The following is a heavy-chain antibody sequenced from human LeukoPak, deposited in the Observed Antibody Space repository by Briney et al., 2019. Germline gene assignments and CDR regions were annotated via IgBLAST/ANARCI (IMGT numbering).Heavy chain of an antibody. J-gene: IGHJ2*01. CDR3: ARHASNWFRRDFWYFDL. V-gene: IGHV3-48*01. CDR2: INTGSTTI. Sequence: PGGSLRLSCAASGFTFSPYTMHWFRQTPGKGLEWLSYINTGSTTIYYADSVKGRFTISRDNAKKSVYLQLNSLRAEDTAVYYCARHASNWFRRDFWYFDLWGRGTLVSVSS. CDR1: GFTFSPYT. D-gene: IGHD6-13*01.